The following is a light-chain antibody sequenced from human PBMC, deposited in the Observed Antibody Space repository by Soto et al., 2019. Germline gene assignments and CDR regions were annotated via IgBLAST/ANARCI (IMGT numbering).Light chain of an antibody. Sequence: QSVLTQPRSVSGSPGHSVTISCTGTTSDIGAYNYVSWYQQRAGKAPKLIIYEVTHRPSGVSNRFSGSKSGSTASLTISGLRAEDEALYYCCSSSGITTLVFATGTKVTVL. CDR3: CSSSGITTLV. CDR2: EVT. J-gene: IGLJ1*01. V-gene: IGLV2-14*01. CDR1: TSDIGAYNY.